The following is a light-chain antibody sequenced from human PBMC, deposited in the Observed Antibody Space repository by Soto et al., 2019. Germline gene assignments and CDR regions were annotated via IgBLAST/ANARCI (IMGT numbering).Light chain of an antibody. V-gene: IGKV1-5*03. CDR1: QSIGSS. CDR2: KAS. J-gene: IGKJ2*01. CDR3: QEYNSYSYT. Sequence: DIQMTQSPSTLSASVGDRVTITCRASQSIGSSLAWYQQKPGKAPNLLIYKASTLQSGVPSRFSGSGSGTEFTLTISSLQPDDFATSYCQEYNSYSYTFGQGTKVEIK.